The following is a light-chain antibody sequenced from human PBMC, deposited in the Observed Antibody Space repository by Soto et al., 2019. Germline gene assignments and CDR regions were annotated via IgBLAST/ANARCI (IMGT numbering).Light chain of an antibody. Sequence: EIVMTQSPATLSVSPGERSTLSCMAIQSVSSNLAWYQQKPGQAPRLLIYRASTRATGIPARFSGSGSGTEFTLTISSLLSEDFAVYYCQQYNNWPRTFGQGTKVDIK. CDR2: RAS. CDR3: QQYNNWPRT. J-gene: IGKJ1*01. V-gene: IGKV3-15*01. CDR1: QSVSSN.